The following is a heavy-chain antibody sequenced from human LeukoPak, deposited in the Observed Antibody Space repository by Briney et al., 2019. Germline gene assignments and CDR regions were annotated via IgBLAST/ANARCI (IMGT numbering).Heavy chain of an antibody. V-gene: IGHV1-46*01. Sequence: ASVKVSCKASGYTFTSYYMHWVRQAPGQGLEWMGIINPSGGSTSYAQKFQGRVTMTRDMSTSTVYMELSSLRSEDTAVYYCARSGTSWGRPYYFDYWGQGTLVTVSS. CDR2: INPSGGST. D-gene: IGHD3-16*01. J-gene: IGHJ4*02. CDR1: GYTFTSYY. CDR3: ARSGTSWGRPYYFDY.